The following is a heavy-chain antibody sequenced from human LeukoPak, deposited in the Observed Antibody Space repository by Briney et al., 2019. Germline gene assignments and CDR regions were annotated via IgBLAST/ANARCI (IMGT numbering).Heavy chain of an antibody. J-gene: IGHJ4*02. CDR1: GGTFSSYA. V-gene: IGHV1-69*04. CDR2: IIPILGIA. CDR3: ARIEPSSPYYFDY. Sequence: SVKVSCKASGGTFSSYAISWVRHAPGQGLEWMGRIIPILGIANYAQKFQGRVTITADKSTSTAYMELSSLRSEDTAVYYCARIEPSSPYYFDYWGQGTLVTVSS.